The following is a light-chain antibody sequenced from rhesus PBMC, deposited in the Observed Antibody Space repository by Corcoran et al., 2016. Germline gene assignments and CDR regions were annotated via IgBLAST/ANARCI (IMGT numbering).Light chain of an antibody. CDR2: SAY. Sequence: EIVMTQSPATPSLSPGETATLSCRASESVGSYLAWYQQKPGQAPKLLVHSAYFRATGIPDRFSGSGAMTEVTLTISSLEPEDVGVYHCQQYNDLLLTFGGGTKVELK. CDR1: ESVGSY. J-gene: IGKJ4*01. CDR3: QQYNDLLLT. V-gene: IGKV3-40*03.